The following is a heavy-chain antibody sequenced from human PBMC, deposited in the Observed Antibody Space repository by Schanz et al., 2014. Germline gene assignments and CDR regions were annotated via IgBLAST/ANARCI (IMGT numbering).Heavy chain of an antibody. V-gene: IGHV3-23*01. J-gene: IGHJ4*02. Sequence: EVQLLESGGGLVQPGGSLRLSCEASGFSFGNYGMSWVRQAPGKGLEWVSGFDAHDGRAYYADSAKGRFTISRDNSKSTLYVEMNSLRVEDTAVYYGAKTLFPGGTQTFGNWGRGTLVTVSS. CDR1: GFSFGNYG. D-gene: IGHD2-8*02. CDR2: FDAHDGRA. CDR3: AKTLFPGGTQTFGN.